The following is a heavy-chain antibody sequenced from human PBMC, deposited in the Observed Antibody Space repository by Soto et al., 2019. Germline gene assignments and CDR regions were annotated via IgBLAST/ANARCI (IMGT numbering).Heavy chain of an antibody. Sequence: SSVKVSCKASGYSFSEYCLHWVRQAPGQGPERMGRINPNSGDTKFAQKFQGRVTMTRDTSVSTAFMELNWLKPDDTAVYYCSRESGGATATLDYYYFYMDIWGKGTTVTVSS. CDR2: INPNSGDT. J-gene: IGHJ6*03. V-gene: IGHV1-2*06. CDR3: SRESGGATATLDYYYFYMDI. CDR1: GYSFSEYC. D-gene: IGHD5-12*01.